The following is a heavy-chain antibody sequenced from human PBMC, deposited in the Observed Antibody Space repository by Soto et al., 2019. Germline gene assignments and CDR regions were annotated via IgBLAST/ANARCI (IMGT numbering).Heavy chain of an antibody. CDR3: ARGYNWNYGYYYYGMDV. CDR1: GFTFSSYG. V-gene: IGHV3-33*01. CDR2: IWYDGSNK. J-gene: IGHJ6*02. D-gene: IGHD1-7*01. Sequence: GGSLRLSCAASGFTFSSYGMHWVRQAPGKGLEWVAVIWYDGSNKYYADSVKGRFTISRDNSKNTLYLQMNSLRAEDTAVYYCARGYNWNYGYYYYGMDVWGHGTTVTVSS.